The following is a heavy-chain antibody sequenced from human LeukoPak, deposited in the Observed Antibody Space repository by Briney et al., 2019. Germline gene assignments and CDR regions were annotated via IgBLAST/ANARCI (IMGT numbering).Heavy chain of an antibody. D-gene: IGHD3-10*01. CDR1: GFTFDDYA. CDR3: ARSYVSGSYYKD. J-gene: IGHJ4*02. CDR2: ISWNSGSI. Sequence: PGGSLRLSCAASGFTFDDYAMHWVRQAPGKGLEWVSGISWNSGSIGCADSVTGRFTISRDNAKNSLYLQMNSLRAEDTALYYCARSYVSGSYYKDWGQGTLVTVSS. V-gene: IGHV3-9*01.